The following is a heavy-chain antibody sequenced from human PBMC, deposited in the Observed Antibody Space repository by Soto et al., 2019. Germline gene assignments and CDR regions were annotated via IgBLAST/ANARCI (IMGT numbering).Heavy chain of an antibody. CDR1: GYTFTSYG. Sequence: ASVKVSCKASGYTFTSYGISWVRQAPGQGLEWMGWISAYNGNTNYAQKLQGRVTMTTDTSTSTAYMELRSLRSDDTAVYYCARDYYDSSGYEDDAFGIWGQGTMVTVSS. CDR3: ARDYYDSSGYEDDAFGI. J-gene: IGHJ3*02. D-gene: IGHD3-22*01. V-gene: IGHV1-18*01. CDR2: ISAYNGNT.